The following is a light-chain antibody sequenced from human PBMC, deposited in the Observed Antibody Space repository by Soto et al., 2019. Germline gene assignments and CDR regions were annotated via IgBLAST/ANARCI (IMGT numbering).Light chain of an antibody. J-gene: IGKJ2*01. CDR2: DAS. CDR3: QQRSNGTPGYT. Sequence: EIVLTQSPATLSLSPGERATPSCRTSQSVTSYLDWYQQKPGQAPRRLIYDASNSATGIPARFSGSGSGTDFTLSISGLKPEDFADYYGQQRSNGTPGYTLGQGTNLEIK. V-gene: IGKV3-11*01. CDR1: QSVTSY.